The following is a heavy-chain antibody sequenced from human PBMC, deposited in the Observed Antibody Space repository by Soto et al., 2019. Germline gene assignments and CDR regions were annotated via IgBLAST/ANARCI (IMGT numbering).Heavy chain of an antibody. CDR3: ARGRIVVVVAATQDNWFDP. J-gene: IGHJ5*02. V-gene: IGHV4-34*01. D-gene: IGHD2-15*01. CDR1: GGSFSGYY. Sequence: PSETLSLTCAVYGGSFSGYYWSWIRQPPGKGLEWIGEINHSGSTNYNPSLKSRVTISVDTSKNQFSLKLSSVTAADTAVYYCARGRIVVVVAATQDNWFDPWGQGTLVTVSS. CDR2: INHSGST.